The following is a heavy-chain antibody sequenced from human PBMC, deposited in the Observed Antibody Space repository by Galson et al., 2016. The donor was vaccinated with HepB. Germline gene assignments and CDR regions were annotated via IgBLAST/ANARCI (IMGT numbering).Heavy chain of an antibody. Sequence: SLRLSCAASGFTFRSYGMHWVRQAPGKGLEWVAVIWYDGSNKYYVDSVKGRFTISRDNSNNTLYLQITSLRAEDTAVYYCARQQQPYFYYGMDVWGQGTTVTVSS. CDR3: ARQQQPYFYYGMDV. CDR1: GFTFRSYG. V-gene: IGHV3-33*01. J-gene: IGHJ6*02. CDR2: IWYDGSNK. D-gene: IGHD6-13*01.